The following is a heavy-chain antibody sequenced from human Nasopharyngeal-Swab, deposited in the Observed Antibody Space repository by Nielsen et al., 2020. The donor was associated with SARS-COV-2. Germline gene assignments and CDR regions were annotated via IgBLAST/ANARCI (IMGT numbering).Heavy chain of an antibody. D-gene: IGHD2-21*02. J-gene: IGHJ3*02. Sequence: GGSLRLSCAASGFPFRNYYMTWVRQPPGKGLEWVANIKQGGSEQFYVDSVKGRFTISRDNAKNSVFLQMNSLRSEDTAVYYCARESVVTGMDDAPDIWGRGTMVTVSS. CDR1: GFPFRNYY. CDR2: IKQGGSEQ. CDR3: ARESVVTGMDDAPDI. V-gene: IGHV3-7*04.